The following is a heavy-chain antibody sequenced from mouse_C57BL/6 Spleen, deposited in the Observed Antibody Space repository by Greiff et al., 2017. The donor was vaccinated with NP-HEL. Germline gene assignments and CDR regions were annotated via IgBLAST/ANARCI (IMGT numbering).Heavy chain of an antibody. D-gene: IGHD2-1*01. Sequence: QVQLQQSGAELVRPGTSVKVSCKASGYAFTNYLIEWVKQRPGQGLEWIGVINPGSGGTNYNEKFKGKATLTADKSSSTAYMQLSSLTSEDSAVYFCARGLIYYGNYGRAMDYWGQGTSVTVSS. V-gene: IGHV1-54*01. J-gene: IGHJ4*01. CDR3: ARGLIYYGNYGRAMDY. CDR1: GYAFTNYL. CDR2: INPGSGGT.